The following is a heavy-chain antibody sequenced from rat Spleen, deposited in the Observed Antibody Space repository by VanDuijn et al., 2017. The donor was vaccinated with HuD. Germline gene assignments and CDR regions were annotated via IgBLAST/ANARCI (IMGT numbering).Heavy chain of an antibody. V-gene: IGHV3-3*01. D-gene: IGHD1-5*01. CDR2: INSAGST. J-gene: IGHJ3*01. CDR3: ARSGGGTGGFAY. Sequence: EVQLQESGPGLVKPSQSLSLTCSVTGYSITSNYWGWIRKFPGNKLEWMGYINSAGSTNYHPSLKSRISITSDTSKNQFFLHVNSVTTEDTATYYCARSGGGTGGFAYWGQGTLVTVSS. CDR1: GYSITSNY.